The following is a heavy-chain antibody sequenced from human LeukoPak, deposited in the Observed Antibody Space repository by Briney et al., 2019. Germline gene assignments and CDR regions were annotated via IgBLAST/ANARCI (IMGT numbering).Heavy chain of an antibody. D-gene: IGHD3-10*01. V-gene: IGHV3-7*01. Sequence: PRGGLRLAFSASAFTFSNNWVGSVRQAPGKGLAWVSNIKQDGGAKSYVDTVKRRFTISRENAKNSLYLQTKSLGVEDPALYHCASRSYYYGSGSEWPYFDYWGQGTLVTVSS. CDR2: IKQDGGAK. J-gene: IGHJ4*02. CDR1: AFTFSNNW. CDR3: ASRSYYYGSGSEWPYFDY.